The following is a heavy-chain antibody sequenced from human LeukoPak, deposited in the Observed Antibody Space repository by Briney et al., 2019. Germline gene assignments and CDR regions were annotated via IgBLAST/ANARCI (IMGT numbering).Heavy chain of an antibody. CDR1: GYTLTELS. CDR2: FDPEDGET. Sequence: ASVKVSCKVSGYTLTELSMHWVRQAPGKGLEWMGGFDPEDGETIYAQKFQGRVTMTEDTSTDTAYMELSSLRSEDTAVYYCATDRVRGIVGATTTYNWFDPWGQGTLVTVSS. V-gene: IGHV1-24*01. CDR3: ATDRVRGIVGATTTYNWFDP. D-gene: IGHD1-26*01. J-gene: IGHJ5*02.